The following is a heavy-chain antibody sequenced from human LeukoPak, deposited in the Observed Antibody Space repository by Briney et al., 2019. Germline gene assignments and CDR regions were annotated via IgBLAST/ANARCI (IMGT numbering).Heavy chain of an antibody. V-gene: IGHV4-59*01. Sequence: SETLSLTCTVSGGSISSYYWSWIRQPPGKGLEWIGYMYRTASTNYNPSLKSRVTITPDTSKNQFCLRLTSVTAADTAVYYCAREGTYGWYNWFDPWGQGTLVTVSS. CDR3: AREGTYGWYNWFDP. D-gene: IGHD6-19*01. CDR2: MYRTAST. J-gene: IGHJ5*02. CDR1: GGSISSYY.